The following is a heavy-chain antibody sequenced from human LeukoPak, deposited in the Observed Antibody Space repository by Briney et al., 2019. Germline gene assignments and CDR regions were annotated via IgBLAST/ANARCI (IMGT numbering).Heavy chain of an antibody. J-gene: IGHJ5*02. V-gene: IGHV6-1*01. CDR3: ARDRGWTQLVWFDP. CDR2: TNYRSRWYN. D-gene: IGHD5-18*01. Sequence: SQTLSLTCDISGVSVSSNSGAWNWIRQSPSRGLEWLGRTNYRSRWYNDYAESVKGRITISTDTFKNQLYLQLNSVTPEDTAVYYCARDRGWTQLVWFDPWGQGTLDIVSS. CDR1: GVSVSSNSGA.